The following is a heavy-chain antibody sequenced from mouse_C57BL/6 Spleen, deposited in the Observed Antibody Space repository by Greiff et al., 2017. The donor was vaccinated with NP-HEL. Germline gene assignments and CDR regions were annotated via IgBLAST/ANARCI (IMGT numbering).Heavy chain of an antibody. CDR2: IYPGDGDT. V-gene: IGHV1-82*01. D-gene: IGHD1-1*01. CDR1: GYAFSSSW. CDR3: ARGGGYYYGRDY. Sequence: VKLQESGPELVKPGASVKISCKASGYAFSSSWMNWVKQRPGKGLEWIGRIYPGDGDTNYNGKFKGKATLTADKSSSTAYMQLSSLTSEDSAVYFCARGGGYYYGRDYWGQGTTLTVSS. J-gene: IGHJ2*01.